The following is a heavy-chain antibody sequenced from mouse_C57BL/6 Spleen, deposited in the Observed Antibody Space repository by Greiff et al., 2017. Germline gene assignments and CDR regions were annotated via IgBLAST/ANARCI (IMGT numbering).Heavy chain of an antibody. J-gene: IGHJ3*01. V-gene: IGHV14-4*01. D-gene: IGHD2-4*01. CDR3: TTRDYYDYFWFAY. CDR1: GFNIKDDY. CDR2: IDPENGDT. Sequence: EVQGVESGAELVRPGASVKLSCTASGFNIKDDYMHWVKQRPEQGLEWIGWIDPENGDTEYASKFQGKATITADTSSNTAYLQLSSLTSEDTAVYYCTTRDYYDYFWFAYWGQGTLVTVSA.